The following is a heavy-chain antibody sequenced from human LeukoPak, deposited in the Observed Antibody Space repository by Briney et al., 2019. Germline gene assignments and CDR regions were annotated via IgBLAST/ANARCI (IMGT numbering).Heavy chain of an antibody. V-gene: IGHV1-2*02. CDR3: ARGRITGTPADAFDI. CDR2: INPNSGGT. Sequence: GASVKVSCKASGYTFTGYYMHWVRQAPGQGLEWMGWINPNSGGTNYAQKFQGRVTMTRDTSISTAYMELSRLRSDDTALYYCARGRITGTPADAFDIWGQGTMVTVSS. CDR1: GYTFTGYY. J-gene: IGHJ3*02. D-gene: IGHD1-20*01.